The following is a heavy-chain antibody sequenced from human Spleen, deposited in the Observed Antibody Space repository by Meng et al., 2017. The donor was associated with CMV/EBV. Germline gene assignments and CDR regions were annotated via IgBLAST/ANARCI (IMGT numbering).Heavy chain of an antibody. CDR3: ARGGTEVIPLDY. Sequence: SETLSLTCTVSGVSISNFYWGWIRQPPGGGLEWLGNIYSSGSTNYNPSLKSRVTMSVDTSRSQFSLKLSSVTAADTAVYYCARGGTEVIPLDYWGQGTLVTVSS. CDR1: GVSISNFY. D-gene: IGHD4-23*01. V-gene: IGHV4-59*01. CDR2: IYSSGST. J-gene: IGHJ4*02.